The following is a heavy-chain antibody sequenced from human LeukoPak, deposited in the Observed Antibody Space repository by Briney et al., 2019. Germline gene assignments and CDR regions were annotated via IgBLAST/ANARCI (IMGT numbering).Heavy chain of an antibody. J-gene: IGHJ4*02. V-gene: IGHV3-23*01. CDR2: IIGSGGIT. CDR1: GFTFSSYA. CDR3: AKDQGEFDY. D-gene: IGHD2-21*01. Sequence: GGSRRLSCAASGFTFSSYAMSWVRQAPGKGLEWVSAIIGSGGITYYADSVKGRFTISRDNSKNTLYLQMNSLRAEDTAIYYCAKDQGEFDYWGQGTLVTVSS.